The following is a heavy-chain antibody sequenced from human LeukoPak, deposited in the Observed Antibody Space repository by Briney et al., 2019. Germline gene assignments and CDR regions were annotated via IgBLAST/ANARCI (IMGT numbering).Heavy chain of an antibody. J-gene: IGHJ4*02. CDR3: TRSDCSSGRCPGFDN. CDR1: GDSVSSNSAA. Sequence: SQTLSLTCGISGDSVSSNSAAWNWIRQSPSRGLEWLGRTYYRSKWFINYAPFVKSRIIINPDTLKNQVPLQLNSVTPEDTAVYYCTRSDCSSGRCPGFDNWGQGTLVTVSS. V-gene: IGHV6-1*01. D-gene: IGHD6-19*01. CDR2: TYYRSKWFI.